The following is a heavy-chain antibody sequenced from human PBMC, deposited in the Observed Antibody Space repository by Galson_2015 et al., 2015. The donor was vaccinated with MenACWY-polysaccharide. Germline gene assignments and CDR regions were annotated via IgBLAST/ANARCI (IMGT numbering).Heavy chain of an antibody. CDR1: GYTFTSYY. CDR2: INPSGAGT. Sequence: SLKVSCKASGYTFTSYYMHWVRQAPGQGLEWMGIINPSGAGTSYAQKFQGRVTMTRDTSTDTVYMELSSLRSEDTAVYYCAREVDTAMATGISYYYGMDVWGQGTTVTVSS. D-gene: IGHD5-18*01. CDR3: AREVDTAMATGISYYYGMDV. V-gene: IGHV1-46*01. J-gene: IGHJ6*02.